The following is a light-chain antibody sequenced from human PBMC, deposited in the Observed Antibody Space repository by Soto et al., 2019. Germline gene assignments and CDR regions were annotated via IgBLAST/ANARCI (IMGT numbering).Light chain of an antibody. Sequence: QPALTQPPSASGSPGQSVTISCTGTSSDVGGYNYVSWYQQHPGKAPKLMIYEVSKRPSGVPDRFSGSKSGNTASLTVSGLQAEDEADYYCSSYAGSNNFEWVFGGGTKLTVL. CDR2: EVS. V-gene: IGLV2-8*01. J-gene: IGLJ3*02. CDR3: SSYAGSNNFEWV. CDR1: SSDVGGYNY.